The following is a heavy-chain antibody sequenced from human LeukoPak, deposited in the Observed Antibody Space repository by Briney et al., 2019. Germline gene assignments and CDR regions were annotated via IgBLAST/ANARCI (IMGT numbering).Heavy chain of an antibody. CDR3: ARAPLGACSSTSCYYGMDV. J-gene: IGHJ6*02. Sequence: ASVRVSCKASGYTFTGYYMHWVRQAPGQGLEWMGWINPNSGGTNYAQKFQGRVTMTRDTSISTAYMELSRLRSDDTAVYYCARAPLGACSSTSCYYGMDVWGQGTTVTVSS. CDR2: INPNSGGT. CDR1: GYTFTGYY. D-gene: IGHD2-2*01. V-gene: IGHV1-2*02.